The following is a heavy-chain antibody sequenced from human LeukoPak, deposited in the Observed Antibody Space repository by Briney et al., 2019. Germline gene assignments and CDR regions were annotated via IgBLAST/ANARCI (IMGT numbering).Heavy chain of an antibody. V-gene: IGHV1-8*01. CDR1: GYTFTSCD. Sequence: ASVKVSCKASGYTFTSCDINWVRQATGQGLEWMGWMNPNSGNTGDGQSFQGRITMTKDISIGTAYMELSNLTSEDTAIYYCTRGSSGRRDNWGQGTLVTVSA. CDR3: TRGSSGRRDN. D-gene: IGHD6-19*01. J-gene: IGHJ4*02. CDR2: MNPNSGNT.